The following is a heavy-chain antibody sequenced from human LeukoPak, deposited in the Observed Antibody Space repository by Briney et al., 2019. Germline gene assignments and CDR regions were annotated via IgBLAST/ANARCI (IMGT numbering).Heavy chain of an antibody. CDR1: GYTFTSYY. CDR2: IIPILGIA. J-gene: IGHJ4*02. V-gene: IGHV1-69*04. Sequence: ASVKVSCKASGYTFTSYYMHWVRQAPGQGLEWMGRIIPILGIANYAQKFQGRVTITADKSTSTAYMELSSLRSEDTAVYYCARVDDGSSYDKPFDYWGQGTLVTVSS. CDR3: ARVDDGSSYDKPFDY. D-gene: IGHD5-18*01.